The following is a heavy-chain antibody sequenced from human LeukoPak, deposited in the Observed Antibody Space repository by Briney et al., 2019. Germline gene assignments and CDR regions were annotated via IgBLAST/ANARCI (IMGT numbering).Heavy chain of an antibody. J-gene: IGHJ4*02. CDR3: ARLYSSGWYGY. D-gene: IGHD6-19*01. CDR2: ISGSGGST. Sequence: PGGSLRLSCVASGFTFSTYAMSWVRQAPGKGLEWVSVISGSGGSTYYADSVKGRFTISRENSNNTLYLQMNSLRAEDTAVYYCARLYSSGWYGYWGQGTLVTVSS. CDR1: GFTFSTYA. V-gene: IGHV3-23*01.